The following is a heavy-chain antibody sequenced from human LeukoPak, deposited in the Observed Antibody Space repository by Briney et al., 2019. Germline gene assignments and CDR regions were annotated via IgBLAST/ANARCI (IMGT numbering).Heavy chain of an antibody. CDR3: ARVGYGDYLFDY. D-gene: IGHD4-17*01. J-gene: IGHJ4*02. Sequence: PGGSLRLSCAASGFTFDDYGMSWVRQAPGKGLEWVSGINWHGGSTGYADSVKGRFTISRDNAKNSLYLQMNSLRAEDTALYYCARVGYGDYLFDYWGQGTLVTVSS. CDR1: GFTFDDYG. V-gene: IGHV3-20*04. CDR2: INWHGGST.